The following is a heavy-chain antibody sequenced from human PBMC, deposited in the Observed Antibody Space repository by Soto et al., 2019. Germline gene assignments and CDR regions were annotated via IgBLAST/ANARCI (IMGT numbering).Heavy chain of an antibody. V-gene: IGHV1-18*01. J-gene: IGHJ5*01. CDR2: ISGYGDP. CDR1: GYTFSRFG. D-gene: IGHD7-27*01. CDR3: ARSGDGNWFES. Sequence: VQLVQSAAEVQKPWASVRVSCETSGYTFSRFGIGWVRQAPEQGLEWMGWISGYGDPDYAQKFQGRLTMTTDTSTSTVYMELSSLRSDDTAVYYCARSGDGNWFESWGQGTLVTVSS.